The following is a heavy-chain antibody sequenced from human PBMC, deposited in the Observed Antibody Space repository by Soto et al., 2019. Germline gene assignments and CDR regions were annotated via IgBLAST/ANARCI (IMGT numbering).Heavy chain of an antibody. V-gene: IGHV4-34*01. J-gene: IGHJ5*02. Sequence: QVQLQQWGAGLLKTSATLSLICAVYGGSFSGYYWSWIRQPPGKGLEWIGEINHSGSTNYNPSLKSRVTISVDTSKNQFSLKLSSVTAADTAVYYCARVREPLTGGPWFDPWGQGTLVTVS. CDR3: ARVREPLTGGPWFDP. CDR1: GGSFSGYY. D-gene: IGHD1-26*01. CDR2: INHSGST.